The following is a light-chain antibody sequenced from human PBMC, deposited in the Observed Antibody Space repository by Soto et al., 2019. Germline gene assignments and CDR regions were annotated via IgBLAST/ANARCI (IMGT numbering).Light chain of an antibody. CDR2: AAS. CDR3: QQSYSTLYT. V-gene: IGKV1-39*01. Sequence: DIPMTQSPSSLSASVGDRVTITCRASQSISNFLNWYQQKPGKAPKLLIYAASGSQSGVPSRFSGSGSGTDFTLTISSLQPEDFATYYCQQSYSTLYTFGQGTKLEIK. CDR1: QSISNF. J-gene: IGKJ2*01.